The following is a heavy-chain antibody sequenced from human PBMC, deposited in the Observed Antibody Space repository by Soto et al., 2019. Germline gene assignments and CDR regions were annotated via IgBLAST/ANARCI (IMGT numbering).Heavy chain of an antibody. V-gene: IGHV3-21*01. J-gene: IGHJ6*02. CDR2: ISSSSSYI. Sequence: PGGSLRLSCAASGFTFSSYSMNWVRQAPGKGLEWVSSISSSSSYIYYADSVKGRFTISRDNAKNSLYLQMNSLRAEDTAVYYCAGGFWSGSPYGMDVWGQGTTGTVSS. CDR1: GFTFSSYS. D-gene: IGHD3-3*01. CDR3: AGGFWSGSPYGMDV.